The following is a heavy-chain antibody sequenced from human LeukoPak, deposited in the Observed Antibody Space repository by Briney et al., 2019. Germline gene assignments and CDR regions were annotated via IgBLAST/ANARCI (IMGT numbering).Heavy chain of an antibody. CDR3: ARDSGGYSYYYYYGMDV. Sequence: GGSLRLSCAASGFTFSSYSMNWVRQAPGKGLEWVSSISSSSSYIYYADSVKGRFTISRGNAKNSLYLQMNSLRAEDTAVYYCARDSGGYSYYYYYGMDVWGQGTTVTVSS. D-gene: IGHD3-10*01. CDR1: GFTFSSYS. V-gene: IGHV3-21*01. CDR2: ISSSSSYI. J-gene: IGHJ6*02.